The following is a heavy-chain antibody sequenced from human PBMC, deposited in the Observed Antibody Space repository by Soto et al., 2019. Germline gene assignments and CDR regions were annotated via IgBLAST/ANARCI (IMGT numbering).Heavy chain of an antibody. CDR1: GYTFTSYA. D-gene: IGHD3-10*01. J-gene: IGHJ5*02. V-gene: IGHV1-3*01. CDR3: ARLRFGFDA. CDR2: INVGDGNT. Sequence: GASVKVSCKASGYTFTSYAMHWVRQAPGQGLEWMGWINVGDGNTKYSQKFQDRVSITRDTSASTVYMELSSLRSEDTAIYYCARLRFGFDAWGQGALVTVSS.